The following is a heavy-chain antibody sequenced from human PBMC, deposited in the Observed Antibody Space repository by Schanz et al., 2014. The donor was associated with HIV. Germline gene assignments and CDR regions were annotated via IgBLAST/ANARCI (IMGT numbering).Heavy chain of an antibody. J-gene: IGHJ4*02. CDR3: AKPEYDSSGNSQSHFDY. V-gene: IGHV3-23*01. CDR1: EFPFSHNA. Sequence: EALLLESGGGLVQPGGSLRLSCRGSEFPFSHNAMTWVRQAPGKGLDWVSGITGSGVSTYYADSVKGRFTISRDNSKNTLYLQMTTLRTEDTAVYYCAKPEYDSSGNSQSHFDYWGQGTLVTVSS. CDR2: ITGSGVST. D-gene: IGHD3-22*01.